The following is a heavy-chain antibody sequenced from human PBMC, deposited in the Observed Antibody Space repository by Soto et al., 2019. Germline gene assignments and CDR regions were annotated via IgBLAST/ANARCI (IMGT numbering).Heavy chain of an antibody. D-gene: IGHD6-6*01. Sequence: PGGSLRLSCTASGFTFGDYAMSWVRQAPGKGREWVGFIRSKAYGGTTEYAASVKGRFTISRDDSKSIAYLQMNSLKTEDTAVYYCTRDSSRFYYYGMDVWGQGTTVTVSS. V-gene: IGHV3-49*04. J-gene: IGHJ6*01. CDR2: IRSKAYGGTT. CDR1: GFTFGDYA. CDR3: TRDSSRFYYYGMDV.